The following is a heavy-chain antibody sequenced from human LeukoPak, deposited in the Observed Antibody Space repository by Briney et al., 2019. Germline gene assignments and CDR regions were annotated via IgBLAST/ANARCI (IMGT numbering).Heavy chain of an antibody. D-gene: IGHD3-16*02. CDR3: ARDGVITFGGVIGGNDY. CDR1: GFTFSSYW. CDR2: INSDGSST. Sequence: GGSLRLSCAASGFTFSSYWMHWVRQAPGKGLVWVSRINSDGSSTSYADSVKGRFTISRDNAKNTLYLQMNSLRAEDTAVYYCARDGVITFGGVIGGNDYWGQGTLVTVSS. J-gene: IGHJ4*02. V-gene: IGHV3-74*01.